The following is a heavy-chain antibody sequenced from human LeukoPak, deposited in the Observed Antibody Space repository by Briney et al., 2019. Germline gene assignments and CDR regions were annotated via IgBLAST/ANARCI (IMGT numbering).Heavy chain of an antibody. CDR2: MNPNSGNT. D-gene: IGHD3-16*01. J-gene: IGHJ4*02. CDR3: ARGQMGVDY. Sequence: ASVKVSCKASGYTFTGYYMHWVRQATGQGLEWMGWMNPNSGNTGYAQKFQGRVTMTRNTSISTAYMELSSLRSEDTAVYYCARGQMGVDYWGQGTLVTVSS. CDR1: GYTFTGYY. V-gene: IGHV1-8*02.